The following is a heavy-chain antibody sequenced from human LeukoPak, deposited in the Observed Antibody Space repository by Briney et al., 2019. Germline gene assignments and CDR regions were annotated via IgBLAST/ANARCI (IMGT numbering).Heavy chain of an antibody. Sequence: GASVKVSCKASGGTFSSYAISWVRQAPGQGLEWMGGIIPIFGTANYAQKFQGRVTITTDESTSTAYIELSSLRSEDTAVYYCARRALGYCTNGVCDAFDIWGQGTMVTVSS. D-gene: IGHD2-8*01. CDR2: IIPIFGTA. J-gene: IGHJ3*02. CDR3: ARRALGYCTNGVCDAFDI. CDR1: GGTFSSYA. V-gene: IGHV1-69*05.